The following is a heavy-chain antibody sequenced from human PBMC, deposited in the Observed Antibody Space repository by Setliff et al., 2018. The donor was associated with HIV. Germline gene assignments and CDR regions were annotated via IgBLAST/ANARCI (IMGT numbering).Heavy chain of an antibody. Sequence: ASVKVSCKASEYTFTGYFIHCVRQAPGQGLEWMGRINPNSGGTNYAQKCQGRVTMTRDTSISTAHMELRRLRSDDTAVYYCATKVHCTNGVCLDAFDTWGQGTMVTVSS. J-gene: IGHJ3*02. CDR1: EYTFTGYF. CDR2: INPNSGGT. D-gene: IGHD2-8*01. CDR3: ATKVHCTNGVCLDAFDT. V-gene: IGHV1-2*06.